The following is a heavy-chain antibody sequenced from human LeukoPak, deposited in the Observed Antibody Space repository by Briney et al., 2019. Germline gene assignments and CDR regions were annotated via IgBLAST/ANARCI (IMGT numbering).Heavy chain of an antibody. D-gene: IGHD6-19*01. J-gene: IGHJ4*02. CDR3: SRGGGQWLIPDFDY. CDR1: GDSISPYY. CDR2: VSAGGTT. Sequence: SETLSLTCTVSGDSISPYYWSWIRQSAEKGLQWIGRVSAGGTTDYNPSLKSRVTMSVDTSKTQFSLKMTSVPAADTAVYYCSRGGGQWLIPDFDYWGQGLLVIVSS. V-gene: IGHV4-4*07.